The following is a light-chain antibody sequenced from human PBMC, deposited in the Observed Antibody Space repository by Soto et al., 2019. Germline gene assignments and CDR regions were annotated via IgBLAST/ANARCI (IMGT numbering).Light chain of an antibody. J-gene: IGKJ4*01. CDR3: QQDDSSHLS. CDR1: QSVSSSY. V-gene: IGKV3-20*01. CDR2: GAS. Sequence: EIVLTQSPGTLSLSPGERATLSCRASQSVSSSYLAWYQQKPGQAPRLLIYGASSSDTGIPDRFSGSGSGSDFTLTISRLEPEDLAVYYCQQDDSSHLSFGGGTKVYIK.